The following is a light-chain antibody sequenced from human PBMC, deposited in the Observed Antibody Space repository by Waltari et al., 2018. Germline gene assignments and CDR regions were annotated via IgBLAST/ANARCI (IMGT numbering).Light chain of an antibody. Sequence: EIVLTQSPATLSLSPGGRATLSRRASQSIQRSLGWYQQKPGQAPRLLIDHAYNRATGVPARVSGSGSETDFTLTISSLEPEDSAIYYCQQRADWPLTFGGGTTVEIK. CDR3: QQRADWPLT. V-gene: IGKV3-11*01. J-gene: IGKJ4*01. CDR2: HAY. CDR1: QSIQRS.